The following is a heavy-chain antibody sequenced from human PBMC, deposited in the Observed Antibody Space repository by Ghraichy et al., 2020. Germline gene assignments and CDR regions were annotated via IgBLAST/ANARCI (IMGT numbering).Heavy chain of an antibody. V-gene: IGHV2-26*01. CDR3: ARIIEGQQLPPLNWFDP. J-gene: IGHJ5*02. Sequence: SGPTLVKPTETLTLTCTVSGFSLSNARMGVSWIRQPPGKALEWLAHIFSNDEKSYSTSLKSRLTISKDTSKSQVVLTMTNMDPVDTATYYCARIIEGQQLPPLNWFDPWGQGTLVTVSS. CDR2: IFSNDEK. D-gene: IGHD6-13*01. CDR1: GFSLSNARMG.